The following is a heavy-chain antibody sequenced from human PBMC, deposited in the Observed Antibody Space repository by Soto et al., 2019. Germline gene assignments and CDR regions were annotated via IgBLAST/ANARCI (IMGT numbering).Heavy chain of an antibody. J-gene: IGHJ5*02. CDR2: IYYSGST. CDR1: GGSISSGGYY. CDR3: AKKVEEAGTRKACFAP. D-gene: IGHD6-13*01. Sequence: PSETLSLTCTGSGGSISSGGYYWSWIRQHPGKGLEWIGYIYYSGSTYYNPSLKSRVTISVDTSKNQFSLKLSSVTAADTAVYYWAKKVEEAGTRKACFAPWCKETLVT. V-gene: IGHV4-31*03.